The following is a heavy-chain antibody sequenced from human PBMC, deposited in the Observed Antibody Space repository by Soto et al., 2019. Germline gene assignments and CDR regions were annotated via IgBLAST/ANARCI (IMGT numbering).Heavy chain of an antibody. J-gene: IGHJ5*02. CDR2: ISAYNGNT. V-gene: IGHV1-18*01. Sequence: QVQLVQSGAEVKKPGASVKVSCKASGYTFTSYGISWVRQAPGQGLEWMGWISAYNGNTNYAQKLQGRVTMTTDTSTSTAYMELRSLRSDDTAVYYCARDFRVLLWFGEEEWFDPWGQGTLVTVSS. D-gene: IGHD3-10*01. CDR1: GYTFTSYG. CDR3: ARDFRVLLWFGEEEWFDP.